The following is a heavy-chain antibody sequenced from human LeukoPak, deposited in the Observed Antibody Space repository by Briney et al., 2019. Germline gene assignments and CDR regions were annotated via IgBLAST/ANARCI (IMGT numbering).Heavy chain of an antibody. CDR3: AKSVDTVGATTLDF. CDR2: ISGDGQDT. Sequence: GGSLRLSCEASGFSFSSYPMSRVRQAPGRGLEWVATISGDGQDTFYAGLGTGRFIVSRDNIRNTVFLERDSLREEDTAVYYCAKSVDTVGATTLDFWGQGARVIVSS. D-gene: IGHD1-26*01. V-gene: IGHV3-23*01. J-gene: IGHJ4*02. CDR1: GFSFSSYP.